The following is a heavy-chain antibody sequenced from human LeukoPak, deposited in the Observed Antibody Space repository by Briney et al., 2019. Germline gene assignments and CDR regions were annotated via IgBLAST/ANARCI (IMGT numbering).Heavy chain of an antibody. Sequence: SETLSLTCAVSAASISNYYWGWIRQAPGKGLEWIGYISTSGSTNYNPSLKSRVSISLDTSKNRFSLNLNFVTAADTAVYYCASPRSGYRYTFDYWGQGALVAVSS. CDR1: AASISNYY. V-gene: IGHV4-4*09. CDR2: ISTSGST. J-gene: IGHJ4*02. CDR3: ASPRSGYRYTFDY. D-gene: IGHD3-22*01.